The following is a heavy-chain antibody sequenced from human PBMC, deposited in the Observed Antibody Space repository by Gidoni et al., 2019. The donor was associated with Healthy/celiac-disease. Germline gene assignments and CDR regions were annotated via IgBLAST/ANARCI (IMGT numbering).Heavy chain of an antibody. D-gene: IGHD6-19*01. CDR2: IKQDGSEK. Sequence: EVQLVEPVGGSVTLGGSLRLSCSSSGSTFSSFWWSWVRPAPGMGLEWVANIKQDGSEKYYVDSVKGRFTISRDNAKNSLYLQMNSLRAEDTAVYYCARLYSSGWYGPFDYWGQGTLVTVSS. CDR1: GSTFSSFW. CDR3: ARLYSSGWYGPFDY. J-gene: IGHJ4*02. V-gene: IGHV3-7*03.